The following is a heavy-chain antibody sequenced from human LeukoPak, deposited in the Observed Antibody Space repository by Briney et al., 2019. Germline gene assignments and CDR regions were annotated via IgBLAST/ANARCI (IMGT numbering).Heavy chain of an antibody. CDR2: IYYSGST. CDR1: GGSISSGDYY. Sequence: SETLSLTCTVSGGSISSGDYYWSWIRQPPGKGLEWIGYIYYSGSTYYNPSLKSRVTILVDTSKNQFSLKLSSVTAADTAVYYCARVNYYYYMDVWGKGTTVTVSS. CDR3: ARVNYYYYMDV. V-gene: IGHV4-30-4*08. J-gene: IGHJ6*03.